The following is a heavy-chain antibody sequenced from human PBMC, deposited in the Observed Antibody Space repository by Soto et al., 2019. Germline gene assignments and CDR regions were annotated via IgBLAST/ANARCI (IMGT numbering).Heavy chain of an antibody. CDR3: ARDQNGSGNYYTRYFDY. CDR1: VGSITSNW. CDR2: IYHSGST. V-gene: IGHV4-4*02. J-gene: IGHJ4*02. Sequence: PSETLSLTCAVSVGSITSNWWSWVRQSPGNGLEWIGEIYHSGSTNYNPSLKSRVTISVDKSKNQFSLNLSSVTAADTAVYYCARDQNGSGNYYTRYFDYWGQGTLVTISS. D-gene: IGHD3-10*01.